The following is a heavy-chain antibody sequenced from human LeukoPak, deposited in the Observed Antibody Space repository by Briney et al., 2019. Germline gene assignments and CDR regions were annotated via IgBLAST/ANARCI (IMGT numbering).Heavy chain of an antibody. CDR3: ARDGAGAYYYYYYMDV. J-gene: IGHJ6*03. D-gene: IGHD1-26*01. CDR2: VSSSGDTI. Sequence: PGGSLRLSCAASGFTFSSYSMNWVRQAPGKGLEWVSYVSSSGDTIYYADSVKGRFTISRDNAKNSLYLQMNSLRAEDTAIYYCARDGAGAYYYYYYMDVWGKGTTVTVSS. CDR1: GFTFSSYS. V-gene: IGHV3-48*04.